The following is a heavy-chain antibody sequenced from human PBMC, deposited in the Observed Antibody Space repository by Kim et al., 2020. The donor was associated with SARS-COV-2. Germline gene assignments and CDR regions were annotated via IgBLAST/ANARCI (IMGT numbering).Heavy chain of an antibody. CDR3: AGLRFLEWPAHD. D-gene: IGHD3-3*01. V-gene: IGHV4-39*01. J-gene: IGHJ4*02. Sequence: YYHPSLKSRVTISVDTSKNQFSLKLSSVTAADTAVYYCAGLRFLEWPAHDWGQGTLVTVSS.